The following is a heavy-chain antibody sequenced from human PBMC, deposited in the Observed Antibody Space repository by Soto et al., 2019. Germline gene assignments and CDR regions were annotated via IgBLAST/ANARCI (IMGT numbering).Heavy chain of an antibody. J-gene: IGHJ4*02. CDR2: INRGAGGT. V-gene: IGHV3-7*01. CDR3: ATLDTAEIQTAAY. Sequence: EVQLVESGGDLVQPGGSLRLSCAGSGFIFSAYWMSWVRHGPGKGLEWVAMINRGAGGTHYVDSVKGRFTISRDNAKNSLYLQMNSLRVEDTAVYYCATLDTAEIQTAAYWGQGTLVTVSS. D-gene: IGHD5-18*01. CDR1: GFIFSAYW.